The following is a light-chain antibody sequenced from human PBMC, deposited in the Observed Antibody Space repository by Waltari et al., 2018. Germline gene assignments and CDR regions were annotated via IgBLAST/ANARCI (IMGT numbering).Light chain of an antibody. V-gene: IGKV3-20*01. J-gene: IGKJ1*01. CDR2: DTA. Sequence: EIVLTQSPGTLSLSPGERATLSCRASQSVSRYLAWYQQRPGQPPRLLIYDTAHGATGIPDWFSGSWSGTDFSLTISRLEPEDVAVYYCQKYGTLPATFGQGTKVEI. CDR3: QKYGTLPAT. CDR1: QSVSRY.